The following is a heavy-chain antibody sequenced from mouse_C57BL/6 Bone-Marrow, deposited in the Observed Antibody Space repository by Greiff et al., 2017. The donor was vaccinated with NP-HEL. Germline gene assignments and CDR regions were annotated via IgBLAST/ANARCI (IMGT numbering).Heavy chain of an antibody. D-gene: IGHD1-1*01. CDR1: GFTFSDYY. CDR2: ISNGGGST. J-gene: IGHJ3*01. CDR3: ASHTYGFAY. V-gene: IGHV5-12*01. Sequence: EVKLVESGGGLVQPGGSLKLSCAASGFTFSDYYMYWVRQTPEKRLEWVAYISNGGGSTYYPDTVKGRFTISRDNATNTLYLQMSRLKSEDTAMYYCASHTYGFAYWGQGTLVTVSA.